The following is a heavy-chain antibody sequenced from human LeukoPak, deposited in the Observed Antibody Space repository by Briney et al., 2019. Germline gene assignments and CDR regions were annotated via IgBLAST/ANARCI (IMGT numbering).Heavy chain of an antibody. D-gene: IGHD3-16*01. CDR1: GYTFTDYS. V-gene: IGHV1-2*02. J-gene: IGHJ4*02. CDR2: VNTDSGVT. CDR3: VRVRRAVYSYAYYDVGSY. Sequence: ASVKVSCMAFGYTFTDYSIHWVRQAPGQGLEWVGWVNTDSGVTNYAQKFQGRVNMTRDTSINAAYMELSRLRSVDTAVYYCVRVRRAVYSYAYYDVGSYWGQGTLVTVSS.